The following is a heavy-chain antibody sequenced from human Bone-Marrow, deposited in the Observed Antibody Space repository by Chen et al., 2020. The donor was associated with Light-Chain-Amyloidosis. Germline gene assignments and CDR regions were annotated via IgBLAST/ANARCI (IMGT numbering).Heavy chain of an antibody. CDR1: GFAFSSYA. J-gene: IGHJ3*02. V-gene: IGHV3-23*01. CDR2: ITGSGGSR. CDR3: AKDISYDDILPGYPADAFDI. D-gene: IGHD3-9*01. Sequence: GFAFSSYAMSWVRQAPGKGLEWVSTITGSGGSRYYGDSVKGRLTISRDNSKNALFLQMNSLRAEDTAVYYCAKDISYDDILPGYPADAFDIWGQGTMVTVSS.